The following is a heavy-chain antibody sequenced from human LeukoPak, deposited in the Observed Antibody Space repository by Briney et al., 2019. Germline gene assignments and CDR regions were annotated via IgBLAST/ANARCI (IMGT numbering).Heavy chain of an antibody. V-gene: IGHV4-39*07. D-gene: IGHD3-22*01. J-gene: IGHJ4*02. CDR3: ARVGSSDSSGYYFDH. CDR1: GDSISSSVYY. Sequence: SETLSLTCTVSGDSISSSVYYWTWIRQTPGKELEWIGTMYYTGSTYYSPSLKRRLTILVDTSKNQFSLKLSSVTAADTAVYYCARVGSSDSSGYYFDHWGQGSLVTVSS. CDR2: MYYTGST.